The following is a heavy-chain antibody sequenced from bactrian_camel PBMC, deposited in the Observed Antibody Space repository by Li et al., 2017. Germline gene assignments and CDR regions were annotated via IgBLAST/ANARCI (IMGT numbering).Heavy chain of an antibody. CDR1: GDIGYC. D-gene: IGHD3*01. V-gene: IGHV3S55*01. J-gene: IGHJ4*01. CDR2: IDRNGQT. CDR3: ASKVLGTCSVGVSRSTTFPF. Sequence: VQLVESGGGSVQAGGSLRLSCSLSGDIGYCMGWFRQAPGKERAAVAAIDRNGQTKYADSVKGRFTISKDNAKNTLSLQMNNLKPEDTAMYYCASKVLGTCSVGVSRSTTFPFWGQGTQVTVS.